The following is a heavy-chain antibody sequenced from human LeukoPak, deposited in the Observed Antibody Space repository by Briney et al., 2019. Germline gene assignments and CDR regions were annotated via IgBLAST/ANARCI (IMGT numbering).Heavy chain of an antibody. CDR1: GGTFSSYV. Sequence: SVNVSCKASGGTFSSYVINWVRQAPGQGLEWMGGIIPIFGTANYAQKFQGRVTITTDESASAAYLELSSLRSEDTAMYYCATNIVVVPAAIYDAFDIWGQGTMVTVSS. V-gene: IGHV1-69*05. D-gene: IGHD2-2*01. CDR3: ATNIVVVPAAIYDAFDI. J-gene: IGHJ3*02. CDR2: IIPIFGTA.